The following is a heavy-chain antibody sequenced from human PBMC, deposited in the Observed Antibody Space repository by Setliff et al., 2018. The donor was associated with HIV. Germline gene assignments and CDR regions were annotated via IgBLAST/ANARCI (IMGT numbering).Heavy chain of an antibody. J-gene: IGHJ5*02. D-gene: IGHD5-18*01. V-gene: IGHV1-46*01. CDR2: INPNGGST. Sequence: VASVKVSCKASGYTFTSYYVHFVRQAPGQGPEWMGIINPNGGSTNYAQKFEGRVAMTADTSTNNVHMYLSSLRSEDTAIYYCARGGPGSSFGYDWFDPWGQGTRVTVSS. CDR1: GYTFTSYY. CDR3: ARGGPGSSFGYDWFDP.